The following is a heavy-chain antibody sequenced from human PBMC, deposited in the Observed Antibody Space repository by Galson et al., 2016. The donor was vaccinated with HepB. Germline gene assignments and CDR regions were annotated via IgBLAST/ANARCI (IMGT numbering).Heavy chain of an antibody. CDR3: ARDGIKVAGPFDY. CDR1: RYTFTSYY. J-gene: IGHJ4*02. Sequence: SCKASRYTFTSYYMHWVRQAPGQGLEWRGIINPSSGSTSYAQKFQGRVTMTRDTSTSTVYMELSSLRSEDTAVYYYARDGIKVAGPFDYWGQGTLVTVSS. D-gene: IGHD6-19*01. V-gene: IGHV1-46*01. CDR2: INPSSGST.